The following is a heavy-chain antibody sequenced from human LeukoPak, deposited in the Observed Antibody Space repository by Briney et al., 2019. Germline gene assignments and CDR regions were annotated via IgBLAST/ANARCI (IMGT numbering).Heavy chain of an antibody. D-gene: IGHD3-10*01. V-gene: IGHV3-7*01. CDR2: IKQDGSEK. CDR3: ARDMYGSGSYFPSDFDY. CDR1: GFTFSSYW. J-gene: IGHJ4*02. Sequence: GRSLRLSCAASGFTFSSYWMSWVRQAPGKGLEWVANIKQDGSEKYYVDSVKGRFTISRDNAKNSLYLQMNSLRAEDTAVYYCARDMYGSGSYFPSDFDYWGQGTLVTVSS.